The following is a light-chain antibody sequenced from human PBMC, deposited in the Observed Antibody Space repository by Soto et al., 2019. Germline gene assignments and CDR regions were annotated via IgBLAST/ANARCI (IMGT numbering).Light chain of an antibody. CDR3: QQYGKLPFT. J-gene: IGKJ4*01. Sequence: ESVLAESPGTLPLSTGERATLSCRSSQSINGNYFAWYQQKPGQAPRLLFYSASSRVTGIPGRFTASGSGTDFTLTISSLQHEDFAVYICQQYGKLPFTFGGGTKVDIK. V-gene: IGKV3-20*01. CDR2: SAS. CDR1: QSINGNY.